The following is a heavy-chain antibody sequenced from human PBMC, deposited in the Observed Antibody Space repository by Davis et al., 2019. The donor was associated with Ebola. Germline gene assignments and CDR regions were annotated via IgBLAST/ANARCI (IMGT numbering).Heavy chain of an antibody. J-gene: IGHJ4*02. Sequence: SETLSLTCAVSGGSISSSNWWSWVRQPPGKGLEWIGEIYHSGSTNYNPSLKSRVTISLDTSNNQFSLSLNSVTAADTAVYYCARADYTRYFDHWGRGTVVTVSS. CDR2: IYHSGST. CDR1: GGSISSSNW. D-gene: IGHD3-16*01. V-gene: IGHV4-4*02. CDR3: ARADYTRYFDH.